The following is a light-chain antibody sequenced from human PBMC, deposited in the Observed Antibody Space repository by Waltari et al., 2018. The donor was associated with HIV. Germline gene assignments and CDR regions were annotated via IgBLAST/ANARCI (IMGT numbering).Light chain of an antibody. CDR3: QQTYSIPPT. CDR2: WAS. CDR1: QNVFYSSNNKNY. V-gene: IGKV4-1*01. Sequence: DILVTQSPDSLAVSLGERATIKCTSSQNVFYSSNNKNYLSWYQQKPGQHPKLIIYWASSRQSGVPDRFSGSGSGTDFTLTISSLQAEDVAVYFCQQTYSIPPTFGGGTKVEIK. J-gene: IGKJ4*01.